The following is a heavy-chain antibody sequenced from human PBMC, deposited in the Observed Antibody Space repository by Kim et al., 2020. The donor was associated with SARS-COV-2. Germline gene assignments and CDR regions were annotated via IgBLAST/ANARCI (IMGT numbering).Heavy chain of an antibody. CDR3: ARDLSGSYYHPWGTFDI. D-gene: IGHD1-26*01. Sequence: LKSRVTISVDTSKNQFPLKLSSVTAADTAVYYCARDLSGSYYHPWGTFDIWGQGTMVTVSS. J-gene: IGHJ3*02. V-gene: IGHV4-39*06.